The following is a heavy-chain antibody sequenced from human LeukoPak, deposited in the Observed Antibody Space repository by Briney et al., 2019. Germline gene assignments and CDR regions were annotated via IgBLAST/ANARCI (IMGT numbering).Heavy chain of an antibody. CDR2: IYTSGST. J-gene: IGHJ6*03. CDR3: ASVYYYYYYMDV. V-gene: IGHV4-4*07. CDR1: GGSISSYY. Sequence: SETLSLTCTVYGGSISSYYWSWIRQPAGKGLEWIGRIYTSGSTNYNPSLKSRVTMSVDTSKNQFSLKLSSVTAADTAVYYCASVYYYYYYMDVWGKGTTVTVSS.